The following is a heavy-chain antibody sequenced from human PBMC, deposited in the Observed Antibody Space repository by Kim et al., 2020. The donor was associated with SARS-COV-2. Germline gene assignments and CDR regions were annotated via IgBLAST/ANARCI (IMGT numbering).Heavy chain of an antibody. J-gene: IGHJ6*02. Sequence: GGSLRLSCAASGFTFSSYGMHWVRQAPGKGLEWVAVIWYDGSNKYYADSVKGRFTISRDNSKNTLYLQMNSLRAEDTAVYYCARGPEDEGAAYYYYYGMDVWGQGTTVTVSS. D-gene: IGHD1-26*01. CDR3: ARGPEDEGAAYYYYYGMDV. CDR1: GFTFSSYG. CDR2: IWYDGSNK. V-gene: IGHV3-33*01.